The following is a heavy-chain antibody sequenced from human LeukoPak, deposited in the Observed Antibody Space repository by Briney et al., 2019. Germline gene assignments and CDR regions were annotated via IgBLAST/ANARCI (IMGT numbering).Heavy chain of an antibody. J-gene: IGHJ5*02. Sequence: GASVKVSCKASGYTFTGYYMHWVRQAPGQGLEWMGWISAYNGNTNYAQKLQGRVTMTTDTSTSTAYMELRSLRSDDTAVYYCARDSGYCSGGSCLPFDPWGQGTLVTVSS. CDR2: ISAYNGNT. CDR1: GYTFTGYY. CDR3: ARDSGYCSGGSCLPFDP. D-gene: IGHD2-15*01. V-gene: IGHV1-18*04.